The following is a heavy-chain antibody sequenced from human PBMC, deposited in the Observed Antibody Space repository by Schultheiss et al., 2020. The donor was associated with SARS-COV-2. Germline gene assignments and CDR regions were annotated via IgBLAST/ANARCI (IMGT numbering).Heavy chain of an antibody. D-gene: IGHD1-7*01. CDR1: GFTFSSYT. CDR2: ISSNGGST. V-gene: IGHV3-64*04. Sequence: GGSPRLSCAASGFTFSSYTMTWVRQAPGKGLEYVSAISSNGGSTYYADSVKGRFTISRDNSKNTLYLQMNSLRAEDTAVYYCASQLELHYYYGMDVWGQGTTVTVSS. CDR3: ASQLELHYYYGMDV. J-gene: IGHJ6*02.